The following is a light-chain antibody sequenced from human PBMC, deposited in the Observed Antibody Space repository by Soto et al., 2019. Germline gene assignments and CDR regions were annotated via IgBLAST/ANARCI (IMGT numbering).Light chain of an antibody. CDR2: AAS. J-gene: IGKJ1*01. CDR3: EQSYSTPWT. V-gene: IGKV1-39*01. Sequence: DIQMTQSPSSLSASVGDRDSITCRASQTISKYLNWYQQKPGEVPKVMIDAASSLQSGVPPRFSGSGSGTDFTTTINNLPPEDSATNYCEQSYSTPWTFGRGNKVE. CDR1: QTISKY.